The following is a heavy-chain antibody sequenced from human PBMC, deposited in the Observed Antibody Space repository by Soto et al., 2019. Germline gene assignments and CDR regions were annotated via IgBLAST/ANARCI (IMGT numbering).Heavy chain of an antibody. J-gene: IGHJ4*02. V-gene: IGHV3-23*01. CDR2: ISGSGGGT. CDR3: AKPSYIFGVVITGAFDY. CDR1: GFTFSTYA. Sequence: LRLSCATSGFTFSTYAMSWVRQAPGKGLEWVSAISGSGGGTYYADSAKGRFTISRDNSKNTVYLQMSSLRAEDTAVYYCAKPSYIFGVVITGAFDYWGQGTLVTV. D-gene: IGHD3-3*02.